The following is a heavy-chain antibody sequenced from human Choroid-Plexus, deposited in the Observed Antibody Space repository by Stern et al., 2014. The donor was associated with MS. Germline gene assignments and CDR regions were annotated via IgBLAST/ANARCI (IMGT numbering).Heavy chain of an antibody. Sequence: QDQLGESGGGVVQHGRPLRLSCVASGFTFGSCAMHWVRQAPGKGLEWVAGVSYDGSNKYYADSVKGRFTISRDNSQNTLYMQMSSLRPEDTAVYYCAKDRQYLTYFFDHWGQGSLVTVSS. CDR3: AKDRQYLTYFFDH. J-gene: IGHJ5*02. CDR1: GFTFGSCA. V-gene: IGHV3-30*18. D-gene: IGHD2/OR15-2a*01. CDR2: VSYDGSNK.